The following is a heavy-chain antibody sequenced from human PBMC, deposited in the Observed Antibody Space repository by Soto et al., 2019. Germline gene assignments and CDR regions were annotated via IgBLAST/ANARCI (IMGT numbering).Heavy chain of an antibody. Sequence: ASVKVSCKASGGTFSSYAISWVRQAPGQGLEWMGGIIPIFGTANYAQKFQGRVTITADESTSTAYMELSSLRSEDTAVYYCARGEAARALYYYYYYGMDVWGQGTTVTVSS. CDR3: ARGEAARALYYYYYYGMDV. J-gene: IGHJ6*02. V-gene: IGHV1-69*13. D-gene: IGHD6-6*01. CDR1: GGTFSSYA. CDR2: IIPIFGTA.